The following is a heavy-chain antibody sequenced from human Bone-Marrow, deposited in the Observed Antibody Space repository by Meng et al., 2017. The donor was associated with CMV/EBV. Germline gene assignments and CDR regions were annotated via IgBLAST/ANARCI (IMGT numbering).Heavy chain of an antibody. V-gene: IGHV3-7*01. CDR3: ARDANTIFGARYYYGMDV. J-gene: IGHJ6*02. Sequence: GESLKISCAASGFTFSSYWMSWVRQAPGKGLEWVANIKQDGSEKYYVDSVKGRFTISRDNAKNSLYLQMNSLRAEDTAVYYCARDANTIFGARYYYGMDVWGQGTTVTVSS. CDR2: IKQDGSEK. CDR1: GFTFSSYW. D-gene: IGHD3-3*01.